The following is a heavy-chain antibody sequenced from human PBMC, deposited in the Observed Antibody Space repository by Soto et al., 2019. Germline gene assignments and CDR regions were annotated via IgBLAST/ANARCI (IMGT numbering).Heavy chain of an antibody. J-gene: IGHJ4*02. CDR2: IYPGDSDT. V-gene: IGHV5-51*01. CDR1: GYSFTSYW. Sequence: PGESLKISCKGSGYSFTSYWIDWVRQMPGKVLEWMGIIYPGDSDTRYSPSFQGQVTISADKSISTAYLQWSSLKASDTAMYYCARRGFRNYDSSGYPYWGQGTLVTVSS. D-gene: IGHD3-22*01. CDR3: ARRGFRNYDSSGYPY.